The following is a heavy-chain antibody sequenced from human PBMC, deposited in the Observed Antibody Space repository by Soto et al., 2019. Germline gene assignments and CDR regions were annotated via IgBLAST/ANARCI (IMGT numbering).Heavy chain of an antibody. CDR1: GYSFTSYW. J-gene: IGHJ6*02. CDR3: ARQVSGQVGATLGPHYYYDGMDV. CDR2: IYPGDSDT. D-gene: IGHD1-26*01. Sequence: EVQLVQSGAEVKKPGESLKISCKGSGYSFTSYWIGWVRQMPGKGLEWMGIIYPGDSDTRYSPSFQGKVTISADKSISTAYLQWSSLKASDTAMYYCARQVSGQVGATLGPHYYYDGMDVWGQGTTVTVSS. V-gene: IGHV5-51*01.